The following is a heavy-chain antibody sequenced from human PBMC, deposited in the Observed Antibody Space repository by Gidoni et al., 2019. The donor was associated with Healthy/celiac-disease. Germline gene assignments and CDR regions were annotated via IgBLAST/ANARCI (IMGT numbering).Heavy chain of an antibody. D-gene: IGHD3-22*01. CDR2: ISWNSGSI. J-gene: IGHJ4*02. CDR3: AKAKPDYYDSSGYAHFDY. Sequence: EVQLVESGGGLVQPGRSLRLSCAASGFTFDDHAMHWVRQAPGKGLEWVSGISWNSGSIGYADSVKGRFTISRDNAKNSLYLQMNSLRAEDTALYYCAKAKPDYYDSSGYAHFDYWGQGTLVTVSS. CDR1: GFTFDDHA. V-gene: IGHV3-9*01.